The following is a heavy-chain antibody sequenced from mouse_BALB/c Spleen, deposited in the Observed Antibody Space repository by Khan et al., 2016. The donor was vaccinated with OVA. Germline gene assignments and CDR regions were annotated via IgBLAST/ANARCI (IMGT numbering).Heavy chain of an antibody. Sequence: VQLQQSGPELMKPGASVKISCKASGYSFTSYYIHWMIESHGTSLEWIGYIDPFSGATTYNQKFTGKATLTVDKSSNTAYIHLRNLTSEDSAVYYCTRQGYVAWFTYWGQGTLVTVSA. CDR1: GYSFTSYY. V-gene: IGHV1-31*01. CDR2: IDPFSGAT. D-gene: IGHD2-2*01. J-gene: IGHJ3*01. CDR3: TRQGYVAWFTY.